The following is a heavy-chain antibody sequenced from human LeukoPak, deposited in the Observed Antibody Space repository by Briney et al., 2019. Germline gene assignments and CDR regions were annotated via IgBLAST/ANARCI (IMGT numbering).Heavy chain of an antibody. CDR1: GGTFSSYA. CDR3: ARGDYDFWSGYAHYYGMDV. V-gene: IGHV1-69*13. Sequence: SVKVSCKASGGTFSSYAISWVRQAPGQGLEWMGGIIPIFGTANYAQKFQGRVTIAADESTSTAYMELSSLRSEDTAVYYCARGDYDFWSGYAHYYGMDVWGQGTTVTVSS. CDR2: IIPIFGTA. J-gene: IGHJ6*02. D-gene: IGHD3-3*01.